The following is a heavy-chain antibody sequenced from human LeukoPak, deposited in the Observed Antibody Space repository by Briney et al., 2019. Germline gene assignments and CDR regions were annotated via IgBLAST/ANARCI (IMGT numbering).Heavy chain of an antibody. Sequence: PGGSLRLSCAASGLSISNDWMSWVRQAPGKGREWVARVKSKSAGETTDYAAPVKGRFTISRDDSKNTLYLQMNSLKTEDTAVYYCTLIQGWGSGSYYRDFWGQGTLVTVSS. CDR1: GLSISNDW. CDR3: TLIQGWGSGSYYRDF. J-gene: IGHJ4*02. D-gene: IGHD3-10*01. V-gene: IGHV3-15*01. CDR2: VKSKSAGETT.